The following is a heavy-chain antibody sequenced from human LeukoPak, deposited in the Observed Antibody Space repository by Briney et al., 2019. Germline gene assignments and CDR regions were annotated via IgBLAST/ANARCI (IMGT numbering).Heavy chain of an antibody. CDR1: GGTFSSYA. V-gene: IGHV1-69*04. CDR3: ARELSVYSGYDHDAFDI. D-gene: IGHD5-12*01. CDR2: IIPILGIA. J-gene: IGHJ3*02. Sequence: ASVKVSCKASGGTFSSYAISWVRQAPGQGLEWMGRIIPILGIANYAQKFQGRVTITADKSTSTAYMELSSLRSEDTAVYYCARELSVYSGYDHDAFDIWGQGTMVTVSS.